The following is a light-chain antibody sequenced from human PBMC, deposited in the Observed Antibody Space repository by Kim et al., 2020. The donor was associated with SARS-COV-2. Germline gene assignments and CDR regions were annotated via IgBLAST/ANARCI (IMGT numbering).Light chain of an antibody. CDR2: GAY. V-gene: IGKV3-20*01. J-gene: IGKJ2*01. CDR1: HSVTNDC. CDR3: QQYGNSPVT. Sequence: ENVLTQYPGTLSLSPGEGATLACRASHSVTNDCLAWLQQKPGQPPRLLIYGAYNRATGIPERFSGSGSGTDFTLTISRLEPEDFALYYCQQYGNSPVTFGQGTKLEI.